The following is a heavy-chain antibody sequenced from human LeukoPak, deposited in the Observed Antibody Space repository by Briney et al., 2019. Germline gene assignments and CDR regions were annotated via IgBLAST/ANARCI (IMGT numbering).Heavy chain of an antibody. CDR1: GFIFSSYW. D-gene: IGHD5-24*01. Sequence: GGSLRLSCAASGFIFSSYWMSWVRQAPGKGLEWVANIKQDGSEKYYVDSVKGRFTISRDNAKKSLYLQMSSLRAEDTAVYYCSRDGGMALIFDFWGRGTLVAVSS. J-gene: IGHJ5*01. V-gene: IGHV3-7*01. CDR2: IKQDGSEK. CDR3: SRDGGMALIFDF.